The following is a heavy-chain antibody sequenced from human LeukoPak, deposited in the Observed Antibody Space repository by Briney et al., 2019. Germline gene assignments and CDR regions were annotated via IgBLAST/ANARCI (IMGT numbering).Heavy chain of an antibody. CDR3: ARTGYYYGSGSYYPFDY. V-gene: IGHV4-59*01. CDR1: GGSISSYY. D-gene: IGHD3-10*01. CDR2: IYYSGST. Sequence: SETLSLTCTVSGGSISSYYWSWIRQPPGKGLEWIGYIYYSGSTNYNPSLKSRVTISVDTSKNQFSLKLSSVTAADTAVYYCARTGYYYGSGSYYPFDYWGQGTLVNVSS. J-gene: IGHJ4*02.